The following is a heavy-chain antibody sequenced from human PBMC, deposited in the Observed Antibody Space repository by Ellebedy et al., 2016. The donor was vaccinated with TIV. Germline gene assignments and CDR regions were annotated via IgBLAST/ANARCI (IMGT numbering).Heavy chain of an antibody. CDR2: IYYSGST. V-gene: IGHV4-59*01. CDR3: ARDLHDYGDY. Sequence: GSLRLSCTVSNGSISVYYWSWIRQPPGKGLEWIGYIYYSGSTNYNPSLKSRVSISVDTSKNQFSLKLSSVTAEDTAVYYCARDLHDYGDYWGQGTLVTVSS. D-gene: IGHD4-11*01. CDR1: NGSISVYY. J-gene: IGHJ4*02.